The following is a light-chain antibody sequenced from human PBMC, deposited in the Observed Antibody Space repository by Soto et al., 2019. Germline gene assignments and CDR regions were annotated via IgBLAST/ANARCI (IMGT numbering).Light chain of an antibody. V-gene: IGKV1-6*01. CDR1: QDIRRH. CDR2: AAS. J-gene: IGKJ1*01. CDR3: LQDYSYPQT. Sequence: AIQMTQSPSSLSASLGDEVTITCRASQDIRRHLGWSQEKPGKAPRLLVSAASDLETEGPERFSGGEYCADITLTISGVQPEDFATYYRLQDYSYPQTFGQGTKVDIK.